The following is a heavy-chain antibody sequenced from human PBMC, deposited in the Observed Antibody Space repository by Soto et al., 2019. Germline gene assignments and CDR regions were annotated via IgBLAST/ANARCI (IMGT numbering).Heavy chain of an antibody. V-gene: IGHV4-39*01. CDR2: VSFSGSK. J-gene: IGHJ5*02. CDR1: CDSVSNSGYY. CDR3: PSGSTWPGRDWFDP. Sequence: SETLSLTCTVSCDSVSNSGYYWGWIRQSPGKRLEWIGSVSFSGSKYYNPSLRSRVTFSVDTSKTLISLKLMSVTAADTAFYYCPSGSTWPGRDWFDPWGQGTLVTVSS. D-gene: IGHD6-13*01.